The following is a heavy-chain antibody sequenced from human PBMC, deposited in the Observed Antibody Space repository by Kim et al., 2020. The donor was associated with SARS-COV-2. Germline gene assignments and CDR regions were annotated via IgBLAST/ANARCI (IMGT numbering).Heavy chain of an antibody. CDR2: INTNTGNP. CDR1: GYTFTSYA. D-gene: IGHD2-2*02. Sequence: ASVKVSCKASGYTFTSYAMNWVRQAPGQGLEWMGWINTNTGNPTYAQGFTGRFVFSLDTSVSTAYLQISSLKAEDTAVYYCARDRGDIVVVPAAIRITIFGVVTPPHYGMDVWGQGTTVTVSS. J-gene: IGHJ6*02. CDR3: ARDRGDIVVVPAAIRITIFGVVTPPHYGMDV. V-gene: IGHV7-4-1*02.